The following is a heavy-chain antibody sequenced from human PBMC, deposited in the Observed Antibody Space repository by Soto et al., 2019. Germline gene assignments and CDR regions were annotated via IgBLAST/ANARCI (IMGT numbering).Heavy chain of an antibody. CDR1: GFPFSHYW. J-gene: IGHJ5*02. D-gene: IGHD3-16*01. Sequence: MQMVESGGGSVQPGGSLRLSCAASGFPFSHYWMHWVRQTPGKGLVWVSRINPAGTITNYADSVEGRFTISRDNADSALFLQMNSLSAEDTAIYCCTSDTFGLRDTWGQGTLVTGSS. CDR3: TSDTFGLRDT. CDR2: INPAGTIT. V-gene: IGHV3-74*01.